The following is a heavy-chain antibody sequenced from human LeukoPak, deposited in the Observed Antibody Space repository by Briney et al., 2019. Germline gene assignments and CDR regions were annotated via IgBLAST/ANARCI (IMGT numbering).Heavy chain of an antibody. J-gene: IGHJ4*02. V-gene: IGHV1-69*01. CDR3: ARLLKKGHYGSADY. CDR1: GGTFSSYA. D-gene: IGHD3-10*01. Sequence: GASVKVSCKASGGTFSSYAISWVRQAPGQGLEWMGGIIPIFCTANYAQKFQGRFTITADESTSTAYMELSSLRSEDTAVYYCARLLKKGHYGSADYWGQGTLVTVSS. CDR2: IIPIFCTA.